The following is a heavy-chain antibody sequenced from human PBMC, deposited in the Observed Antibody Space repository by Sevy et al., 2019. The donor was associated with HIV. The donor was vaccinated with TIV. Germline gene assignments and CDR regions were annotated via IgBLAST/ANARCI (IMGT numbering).Heavy chain of an antibody. CDR1: GFTFTSYT. D-gene: IGHD3-22*01. V-gene: IGHV3-21*01. CDR2: ITSYSDYI. Sequence: GGSLRLSCEASGFTFTSYTMNWVRQAPGRGLEWVSSITSYSDYIYYSDAVKGRFTISRDNAKNSLYLQMNSLRAEDSAVYYCARDKTKDGWYDNSGFGVWGQGKLVTVSS. CDR3: ARDKTKDGWYDNSGFGV. J-gene: IGHJ4*02.